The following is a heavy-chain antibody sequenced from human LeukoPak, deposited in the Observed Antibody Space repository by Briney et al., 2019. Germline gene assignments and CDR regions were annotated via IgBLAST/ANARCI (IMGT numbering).Heavy chain of an antibody. CDR3: AKENYDILTGYYKGIGY. J-gene: IGHJ4*02. Sequence: GGSLRLSCAASGFTFDDYAMHWVRQAPGKGLEWVSGISWSSGSIGYADSVKGRFTISRDNAKNSLYLQMNSLRAEDTALYYCAKENYDILTGYYKGIGYWGQGTLVTVSS. V-gene: IGHV3-9*01. CDR1: GFTFDDYA. CDR2: ISWSSGSI. D-gene: IGHD3-9*01.